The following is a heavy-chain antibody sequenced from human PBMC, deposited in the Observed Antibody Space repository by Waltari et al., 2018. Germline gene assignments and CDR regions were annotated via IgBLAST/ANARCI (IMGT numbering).Heavy chain of an antibody. CDR3: ATNRMDV. D-gene: IGHD1-1*01. V-gene: IGHV1-8*03. Sequence: QVQLVQSGAEVKNPGASVKLSCKTSGYTFSNYDVSWVRQAPGRGLEWMGWMNPNSGNLGFAQGFQGRVMCTADTSTTTAYMELTNLRSDDTAVYYCATNRMDVWGQGTTVTVSS. CDR1: GYTFSNYD. CDR2: MNPNSGNL. J-gene: IGHJ6*02.